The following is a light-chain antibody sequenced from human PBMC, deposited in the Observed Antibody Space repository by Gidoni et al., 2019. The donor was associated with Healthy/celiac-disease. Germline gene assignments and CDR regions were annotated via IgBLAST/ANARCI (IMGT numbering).Light chain of an antibody. CDR2: DAS. CDR1: QSVSSY. Sequence: DIVLTQSPATLSLSPGERATLSGRASQSVSSYLAWYQQKPGQAPRLLIYDASNRATGIPARCSGSGSGTDFTITISSQEPEDVAVYYCQQRSNWPPTFGQGTKLEIK. CDR3: QQRSNWPPT. J-gene: IGKJ2*01. V-gene: IGKV3-11*01.